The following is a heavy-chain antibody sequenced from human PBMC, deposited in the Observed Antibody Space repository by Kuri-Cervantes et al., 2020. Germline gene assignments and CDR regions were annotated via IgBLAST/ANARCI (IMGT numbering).Heavy chain of an antibody. CDR3: ARQTGEGSRLYSYYMDD. V-gene: IGHV4-39*07. Sequence: SETLSLTCTVSGGTISRSSYHWGWIRQPPGKGLEWIGSFYHSGNTYYNPSLKSRVTISVDTSLNQFSLKLNSVTAADTAIYYCARQTGEGSRLYSYYMDDWGKGTTVTVSS. D-gene: IGHD3-10*01. CDR1: GGTISRSSYH. CDR2: FYHSGNT. J-gene: IGHJ6*03.